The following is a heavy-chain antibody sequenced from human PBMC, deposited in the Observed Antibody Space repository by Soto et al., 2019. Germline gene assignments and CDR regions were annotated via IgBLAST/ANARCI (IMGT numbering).Heavy chain of an antibody. Sequence: ASVKVSCKASGYTFTSYYMHCVRQAPGQVLEWMGIINPSGGSTSYAQKFQGRVTMTRDTSTSTVYMELSSLRSEDTAVYYCARGTGSFSQSRPTNWFDPWGQGTLVTVSS. J-gene: IGHJ5*02. V-gene: IGHV1-46*01. D-gene: IGHD1-1*01. CDR1: GYTFTSYY. CDR3: ARGTGSFSQSRPTNWFDP. CDR2: INPSGGST.